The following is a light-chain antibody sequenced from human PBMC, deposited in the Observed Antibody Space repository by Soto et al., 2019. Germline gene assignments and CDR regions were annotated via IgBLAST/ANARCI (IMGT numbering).Light chain of an antibody. CDR3: QQFGTSPPAIT. Sequence: IVLTQSPGTLSLSPGERATLSCRASQSVSSSYLVWYQQKTGQAPRLLIYSASTRATGIPDRFSVSVSGTDFTLTISRLEPDDFAVYYCQQFGTSPPAITFGQGTRLELK. V-gene: IGKV3-20*01. CDR1: QSVSSSY. J-gene: IGKJ5*01. CDR2: SAS.